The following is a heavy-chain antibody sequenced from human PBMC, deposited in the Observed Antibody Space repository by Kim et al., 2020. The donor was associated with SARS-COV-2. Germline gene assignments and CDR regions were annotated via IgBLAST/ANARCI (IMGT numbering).Heavy chain of an antibody. Sequence: SETLSLTCTVSGGSISSSSYYWGWIRQPPGKGLEWIGSIYYSGSTYYNPSLKSRVTISVDTSKNQFSLKLSSVTAADTAVYYCARVNGDYGAPDYWGQGT. CDR2: IYYSGST. V-gene: IGHV4-39*07. J-gene: IGHJ4*02. D-gene: IGHD4-17*01. CDR3: ARVNGDYGAPDY. CDR1: GGSISSSSYY.